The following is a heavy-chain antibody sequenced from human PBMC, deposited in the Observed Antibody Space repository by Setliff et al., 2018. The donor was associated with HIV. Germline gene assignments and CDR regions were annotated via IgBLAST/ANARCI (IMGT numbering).Heavy chain of an antibody. J-gene: IGHJ4*02. CDR1: GGSISTNNFY. Sequence: ETLSLTCTVTGGSISTNNFYWGWIRQPPGKGLQWIGSIYFTGDSYYDPSLKSRVTTSVDTSNNQFSLILSPVTAADTAVYYCARHVLDYNFWSGYSTQNCFDYWGQGTLVTV. CDR2: IYFTGDS. CDR3: ARHVLDYNFWSGYSTQNCFDY. D-gene: IGHD3-3*01. V-gene: IGHV4-39*01.